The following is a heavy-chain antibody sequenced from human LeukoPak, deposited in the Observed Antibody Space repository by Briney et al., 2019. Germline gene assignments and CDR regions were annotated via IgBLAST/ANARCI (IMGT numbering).Heavy chain of an antibody. CDR1: GYTFTNYG. CDR2: ISAYNGNT. CDR3: ARVRAVAANWFDP. V-gene: IGHV1-18*01. D-gene: IGHD6-19*01. J-gene: IGHJ5*02. Sequence: GASVTVSYKASGYTFTNYGISWVRQAPGQGGEWMGWISAYNGNTKYEQKLQGRVTMTTDTSTRTAYMELRSLRSDDTAVYYCARVRAVAANWFDPWGQGTLVTVSS.